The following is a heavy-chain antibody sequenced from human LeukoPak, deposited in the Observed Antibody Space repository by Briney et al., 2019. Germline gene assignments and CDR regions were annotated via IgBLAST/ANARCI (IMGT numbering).Heavy chain of an antibody. D-gene: IGHD6-13*01. CDR1: GFTFSSYS. J-gene: IGHJ4*02. V-gene: IGHV3-21*01. CDR3: AKGVAAVGI. CDR2: ISSSGSYI. Sequence: GGSLRLSCAASGFTFSSYSMNWVRQAPGKGLEWVSSISSSGSYISYADSVKGRFTISRDNAKNSLYLQMNSLRAEDTAVYYCAKGVAAVGIWGQGTLVTVSS.